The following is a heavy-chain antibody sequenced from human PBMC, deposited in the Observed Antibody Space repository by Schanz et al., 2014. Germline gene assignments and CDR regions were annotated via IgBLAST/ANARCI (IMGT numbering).Heavy chain of an antibody. Sequence: EVQLVESGGGLVQPGGSLRLSCAASGFSVGNKYMNWVRQAPGKGLEWVSAISGGGGTTYYADSVKGRFTISRDNSKNTLYLQMNSQRAGDAAVYYCARGLIAAAGGAFDYWGQGTLVAVSA. CDR1: GFSVGNKY. J-gene: IGHJ4*02. CDR2: ISGGGGTT. D-gene: IGHD6-13*01. V-gene: IGHV3-23*04. CDR3: ARGLIAAAGGAFDY.